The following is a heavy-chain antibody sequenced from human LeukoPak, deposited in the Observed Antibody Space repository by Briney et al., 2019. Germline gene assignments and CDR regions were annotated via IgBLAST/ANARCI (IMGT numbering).Heavy chain of an antibody. CDR3: ARGARKGDDYGGFFDY. Sequence: GGSLRLSCAASGFPFISYAMHWVRQAPGKGLEWVAVISYDGSYKDYADSVKGRFTISRDNSKNTLFLQMNSLRTEDTAVYYCARGARKGDDYGGFFDYWGQGTLVTISS. J-gene: IGHJ4*02. CDR2: ISYDGSYK. CDR1: GFPFISYA. V-gene: IGHV3-30*04. D-gene: IGHD4-23*01.